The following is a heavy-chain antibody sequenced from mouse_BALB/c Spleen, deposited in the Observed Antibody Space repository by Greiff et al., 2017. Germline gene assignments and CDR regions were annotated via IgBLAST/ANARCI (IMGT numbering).Heavy chain of an antibody. CDR2: IDPETGGT. D-gene: IGHD2-14*01. J-gene: IGHJ2*01. Sequence: QVQLQQSGAELVRPGASVTLSCKASGYTFTDYEMHWVKQTPVHGLEWIGAIDPETGGTAYNQKFKGKATLTADKSSSTAYMELRSLTSEDSAVYYCTRYRYDYWGQGNTLTVSS. CDR3: TRYRYDY. V-gene: IGHV1-15*01. CDR1: GYTFTDYE.